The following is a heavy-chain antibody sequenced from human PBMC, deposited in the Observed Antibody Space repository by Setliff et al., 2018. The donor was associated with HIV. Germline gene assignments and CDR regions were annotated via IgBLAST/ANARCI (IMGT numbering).Heavy chain of an antibody. V-gene: IGHV4-4*07. J-gene: IGHJ6*02. CDR3: ARYDIREHYYGMDV. CDR1: GGSMSGYY. D-gene: IGHD3-22*01. Sequence: PSETLSLTCSVSGGSMSGYYWNWIRQPAGKGLEWIGRIYSSGSTNYNPSLKSRLTMSVDTSKNQFSLKLRFVTAADTAVYYCARYDIREHYYGMDVWGQGTTVTVSS. CDR2: IYSSGST.